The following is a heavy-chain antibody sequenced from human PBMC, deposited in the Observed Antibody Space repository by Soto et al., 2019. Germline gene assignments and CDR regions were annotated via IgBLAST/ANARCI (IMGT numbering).Heavy chain of an antibody. Sequence: GGSLRLSCAASGFTFSSYWMSWVRQAPGKGLEWVANIKQDGSEKYYVDSVKGRFTISRDNAKNSLYLQMNSLRAEDTAVYYCARIGRSGYDILTGYYLSAYYMDVWGKGTTVTVSS. V-gene: IGHV3-7*01. CDR2: IKQDGSEK. D-gene: IGHD3-9*01. CDR1: GFTFSSYW. CDR3: ARIGRSGYDILTGYYLSAYYMDV. J-gene: IGHJ6*03.